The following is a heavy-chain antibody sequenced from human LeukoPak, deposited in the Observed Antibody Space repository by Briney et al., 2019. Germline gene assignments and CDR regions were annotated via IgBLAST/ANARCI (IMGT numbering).Heavy chain of an antibody. D-gene: IGHD3-22*01. CDR3: ARGLDYDSSGYIDY. Sequence: PSETLSLTCAVYGGSLSGYYWSWIRQPPGKGLEWIGEINHSGSTNYNPSLKSRVTISVDTSKNQFSLKLSSVTAADTAVYYCARGLDYDSSGYIDYWGQGTLVTVSS. CDR2: INHSGST. V-gene: IGHV4-34*01. CDR1: GGSLSGYY. J-gene: IGHJ4*02.